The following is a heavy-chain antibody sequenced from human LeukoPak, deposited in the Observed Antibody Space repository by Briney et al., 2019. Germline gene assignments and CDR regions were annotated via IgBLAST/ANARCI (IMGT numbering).Heavy chain of an antibody. D-gene: IGHD5-18*01. CDR2: ISSSSSYI. CDR3: ATFRGYSYGYEENY. J-gene: IGHJ4*02. Sequence: GGSLRLSCAASGFTFSSYEMNWVRQAPGKGLEWVSSISSSSSYIYYADSVRGRFTISRDNSKNTLYLQMNSLRAEDTAVYYCATFRGYSYGYEENYWGQGTLATVSS. V-gene: IGHV3-21*01. CDR1: GFTFSSYE.